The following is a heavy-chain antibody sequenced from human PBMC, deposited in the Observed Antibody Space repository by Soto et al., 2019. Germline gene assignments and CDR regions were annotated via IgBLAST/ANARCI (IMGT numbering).Heavy chain of an antibody. J-gene: IGHJ5*02. Sequence: QVQLVESGGVLVKPGGSLRLSFAASVFTFSDSYMSWILQAPGKGLVWVSYISSSSSYTNYADSVKGRFTISRDNAKYSLYLQMNILRAEVTAVYYCARQIGYCSGGSCSPGWYTWFDPGVQGTRVTVSS. CDR3: ARQIGYCSGGSCSPGWYTWFDP. V-gene: IGHV3-11*05. D-gene: IGHD2-15*01. CDR2: ISSSSSYT. CDR1: VFTFSDSY.